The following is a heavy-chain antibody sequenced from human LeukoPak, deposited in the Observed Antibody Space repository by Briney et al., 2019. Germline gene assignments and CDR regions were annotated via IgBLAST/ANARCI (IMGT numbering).Heavy chain of an antibody. CDR1: GGHFSGYY. V-gene: IGHV4-34*01. CDR3: ARGPRRGRYFDY. D-gene: IGHD3-16*01. Sequence: PSETLSLKGAGNGGHFSGYYWSWIRQPTGKGLEWIGEINHRGSTNYKPSLKRRHTISVDTSKNQFSLKLSSVTAADTAVYYCARGPRRGRYFDYWGQGTLVTVSS. J-gene: IGHJ4*02. CDR2: INHRGST.